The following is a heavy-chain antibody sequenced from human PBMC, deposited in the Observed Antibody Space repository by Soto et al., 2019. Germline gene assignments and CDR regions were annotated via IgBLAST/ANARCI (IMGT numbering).Heavy chain of an antibody. CDR3: ATIVATPYAFDI. D-gene: IGHD5-12*01. Sequence: GASVKVSCKASGYTLTELSMHWVRQAPGKGLEWMGGFDPEDGETIYAQKFQGRVTMTEDTSTDTAYMELSSLRSEDTAVYYCATIVATPYAFDIWGQGTMVTVS. V-gene: IGHV1-24*01. CDR2: FDPEDGET. J-gene: IGHJ3*02. CDR1: GYTLTELS.